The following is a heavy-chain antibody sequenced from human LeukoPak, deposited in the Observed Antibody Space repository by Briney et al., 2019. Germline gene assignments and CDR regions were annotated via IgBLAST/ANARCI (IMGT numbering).Heavy chain of an antibody. V-gene: IGHV4-39*07. D-gene: IGHD2-2*01. Sequence: PSETLSLTCTVTGGSISSSIYYWGWIRQPPGKGLEWIGSIYKSGSTNYNPSLKSRVTISLDTSKNQFSLKLTSVTAADTAVYYCARSSPPYWGYFDLWGRGTLVSVSS. CDR3: ARSSPPYWGYFDL. J-gene: IGHJ2*01. CDR1: GGSISSSIYY. CDR2: IYKSGST.